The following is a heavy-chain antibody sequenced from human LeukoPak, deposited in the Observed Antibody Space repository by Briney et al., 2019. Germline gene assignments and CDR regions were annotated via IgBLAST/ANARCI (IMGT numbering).Heavy chain of an antibody. CDR3: ASVRGYCSGGSCYPDAFDI. Sequence: ASVNVSCKASGYTFGGYYMHWVRQAPGQGLEWMVWINPNSGGTNYAQKFQGRVTMTRDTSISTAYMELSRLRSDDTAVYYCASVRGYCSGGSCYPDAFDIWGQGTMVTVSS. D-gene: IGHD2-15*01. CDR2: INPNSGGT. V-gene: IGHV1-2*02. J-gene: IGHJ3*02. CDR1: GYTFGGYY.